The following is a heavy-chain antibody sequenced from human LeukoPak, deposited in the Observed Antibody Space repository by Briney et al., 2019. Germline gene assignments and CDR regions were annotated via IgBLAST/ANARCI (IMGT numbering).Heavy chain of an antibody. CDR1: GYTFTSYG. Sequence: ASVKVSCKASGYTFTSYGISWVRQAPGQGLEWMGWISAYNGNTNYARKLQGRVTMTTDTSTSTAYMELRSLRSDDTAVYYCARGGHYEYYYYYYMDVWGKGTTVTISS. CDR2: ISAYNGNT. J-gene: IGHJ6*03. V-gene: IGHV1-18*01. D-gene: IGHD4-17*01. CDR3: ARGGHYEYYYYYYMDV.